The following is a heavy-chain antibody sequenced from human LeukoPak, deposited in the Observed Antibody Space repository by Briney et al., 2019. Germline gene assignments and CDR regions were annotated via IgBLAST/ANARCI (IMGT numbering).Heavy chain of an antibody. V-gene: IGHV3-23*01. Sequence: GGSLRLSCAASGLTFSGSAMSWVRQAPGKGLEWVSGISIGGDYTYYADSVKGRFTISRDNSKNTLSLQMSNLRAEDTAIYYCAKLHSATITADFDHWGQGTLVTVSS. CDR2: ISIGGDYT. J-gene: IGHJ4*02. CDR3: AKLHSATITADFDH. CDR1: GLTFSGSA. D-gene: IGHD1-14*01.